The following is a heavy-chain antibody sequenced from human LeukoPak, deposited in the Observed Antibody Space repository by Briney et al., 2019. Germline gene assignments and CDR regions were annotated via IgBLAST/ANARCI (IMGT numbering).Heavy chain of an antibody. Sequence: GASGTVSCKAFGYTFTGYYMHWVRQAPGQGLEWMGWIIPNSGDTNYALKFQGRVTMTRDTSISTACMELSRLTSDDTAVYYCARDLLGARREERAFDIWGQGTMVTVSS. CDR1: GYTFTGYY. J-gene: IGHJ3*02. V-gene: IGHV1-2*02. D-gene: IGHD3-16*01. CDR2: IIPNSGDT. CDR3: ARDLLGARREERAFDI.